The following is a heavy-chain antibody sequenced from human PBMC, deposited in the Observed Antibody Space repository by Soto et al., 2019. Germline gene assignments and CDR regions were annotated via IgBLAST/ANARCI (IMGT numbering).Heavy chain of an antibody. J-gene: IGHJ4*02. Sequence: GGSLRLSCAASGFTFSSYAMSWVRQAPGKGLEWVSAISGSGGSTYYADSVKGRFTISRDNSKNTLYLQMNSLRAEDTAVYYCAKDRAPSPESSSSFLDYWGQGTLVTVSS. V-gene: IGHV3-23*01. D-gene: IGHD6-13*01. CDR2: ISGSGGST. CDR1: GFTFSSYA. CDR3: AKDRAPSPESSSSFLDY.